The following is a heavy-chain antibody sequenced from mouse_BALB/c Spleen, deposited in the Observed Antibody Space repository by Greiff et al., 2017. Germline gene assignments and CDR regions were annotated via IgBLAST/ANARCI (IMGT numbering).Heavy chain of an antibody. J-gene: IGHJ3*01. CDR1: GFTFSSYT. CDR2: ISNGGGST. D-gene: IGHD1-1*01. CDR3: ARHYYGSRPFAY. V-gene: IGHV5-12-2*01. Sequence: EVKVVESGGGLVQPGGSLKLSCAASGFTFSSYTMSWVRQTPEKRLEWVAYISNGGGSTYYPDTVKGRFTISRDNAKNTLYLQMSSLKSEDTAMYYCARHYYGSRPFAYWGQGTLVTVSA.